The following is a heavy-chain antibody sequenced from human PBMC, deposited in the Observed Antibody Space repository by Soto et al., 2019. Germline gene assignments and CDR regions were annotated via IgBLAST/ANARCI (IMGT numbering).Heavy chain of an antibody. CDR3: ARTLYGDNVDY. CDR1: GYTFTNYD. Sequence: GASVKVSCKASGYTFTNYDINWVRQATGQGLEWMGWMNPKSGNTGSAQQFQGRVILTRSTSISTAYMELSSLRSEDTAVYYCARTLYGDNVDYWGQGTLVTVSS. V-gene: IGHV1-8*01. CDR2: MNPKSGNT. J-gene: IGHJ4*02. D-gene: IGHD4-17*01.